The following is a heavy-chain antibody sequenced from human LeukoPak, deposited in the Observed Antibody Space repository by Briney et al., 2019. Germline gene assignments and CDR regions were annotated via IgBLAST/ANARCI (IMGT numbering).Heavy chain of an antibody. CDR3: ARGEYYYGSSGYYYFNWFDP. Sequence: GESLKISCKGSGYSFTSYWIGWVRQMPGKGLEWMGIIYPGDSDTRYSPSFQGQVTISADKSISTAYLQWSSLKASDTAMYYCARGEYYYGSSGYYYFNWFDPWGQGTLVTVSS. J-gene: IGHJ5*02. V-gene: IGHV5-51*01. D-gene: IGHD3-22*01. CDR1: GYSFTSYW. CDR2: IYPGDSDT.